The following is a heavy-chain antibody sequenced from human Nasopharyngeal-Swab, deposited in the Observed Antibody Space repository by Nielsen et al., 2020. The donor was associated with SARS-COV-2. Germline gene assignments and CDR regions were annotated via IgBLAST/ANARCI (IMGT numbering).Heavy chain of an antibody. CDR3: TRDPYSTPPDY. V-gene: IGHV3-7*01. CDR2: IKHDGSDK. D-gene: IGHD6-13*01. Sequence: ETLSLTCEASGITFSSYWMSWVRQPPGKGLEWVANIKHDGSDKNYVDSVKGRFTISRDNAKNLLFLQMNNLRAEDTALYYCTRDPYSTPPDYWGQGTLVTVSS. CDR1: GITFSSYW. J-gene: IGHJ4*02.